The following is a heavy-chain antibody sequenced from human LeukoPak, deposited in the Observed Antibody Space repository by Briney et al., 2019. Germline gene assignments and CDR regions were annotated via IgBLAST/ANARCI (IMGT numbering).Heavy chain of an antibody. CDR1: GFIFSSYG. V-gene: IGHV3-30*02. CDR3: AKSGYYDSTGYYYYFDY. J-gene: IGHJ4*02. CDR2: VRYDGSDK. D-gene: IGHD3-22*01. Sequence: GGSLRLSCTATGFIFSSYGVLWVRQAPGKGLEWVAFVRYDGSDKYYADSVKGRFTISRDDSKNTLYLQMNSLRAEDRAVYYCAKSGYYDSTGYYYYFDYWGQGTLVTVSS.